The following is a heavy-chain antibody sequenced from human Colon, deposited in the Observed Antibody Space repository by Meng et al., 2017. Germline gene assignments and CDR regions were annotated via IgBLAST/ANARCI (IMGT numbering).Heavy chain of an antibody. CDR1: SGSVSSGTYY. Sequence: QVRLQDSGPGLVRTSETLSLTCTVSSGSVSSGTYYWSWIRQPPGKGLEWIGCIYYSETTNYNPSLKSRVTISVDTSKNQFSLKLSSVTPADTAVYFCARDRVPGKYWGQGTLVTVSS. V-gene: IGHV4-61*01. CDR3: ARDRVPGKY. D-gene: IGHD1-14*01. J-gene: IGHJ4*02. CDR2: IYYSETT.